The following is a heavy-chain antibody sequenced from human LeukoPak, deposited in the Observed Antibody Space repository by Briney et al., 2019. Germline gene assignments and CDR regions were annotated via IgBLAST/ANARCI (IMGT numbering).Heavy chain of an antibody. D-gene: IGHD3-3*01. J-gene: IGHJ4*02. Sequence: GGSLRLSCAASGFTFSSYAMSWVRQAPGKGLEWVSGISGSGGSTYYADSVKGRFTISRDNSKNTLYLQKNSLRAEDTAVYYCAKDRVVTTRNFDHWGQGTLVTVSS. CDR1: GFTFSSYA. V-gene: IGHV3-23*01. CDR2: ISGSGGST. CDR3: AKDRVVTTRNFDH.